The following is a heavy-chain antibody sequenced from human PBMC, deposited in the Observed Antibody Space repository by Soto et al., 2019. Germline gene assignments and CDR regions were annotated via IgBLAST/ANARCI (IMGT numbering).Heavy chain of an antibody. V-gene: IGHV5-10-1*01. CDR2: IDPSDSYT. CDR3: ARLNDIAAAADY. D-gene: IGHD6-13*01. CDR1: GYSFTSYW. Sequence: GESLKISCQGSGYSFTSYWISWVRQMPGKGLEWMGRIDPSDSYTNYSPSFQGHVTISADKSISTAYLQWSSLKASDTAMYYCARLNDIAAAADYWGQGTLVTVSS. J-gene: IGHJ4*02.